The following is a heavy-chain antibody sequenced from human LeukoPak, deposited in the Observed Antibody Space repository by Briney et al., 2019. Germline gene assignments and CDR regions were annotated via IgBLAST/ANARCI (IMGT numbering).Heavy chain of an antibody. V-gene: IGHV4-4*07. CDR3: AREGLYDSSGYIDY. CDR2: IYTSGST. Sequence: SETLSLTCTVSGGSISSYYWRWIRQPAGKGLEWIGRIYTSGSTNYNPPLKSRVTMSVDTSKNQFSLKLSSVTAADTAVYYCAREGLYDSSGYIDYWGQGTLVTVSS. CDR1: GGSISSYY. D-gene: IGHD3-22*01. J-gene: IGHJ4*02.